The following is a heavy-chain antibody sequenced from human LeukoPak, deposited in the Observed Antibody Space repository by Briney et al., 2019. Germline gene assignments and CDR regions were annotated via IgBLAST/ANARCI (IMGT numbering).Heavy chain of an antibody. J-gene: IGHJ3*02. CDR2: IYYSGST. D-gene: IGHD2-15*01. CDR3: ARVGCSGGSCYPPDI. Sequence: SETLSLTCTVSGGSISSSSYYWGWIRQPPGKGLEWIGSIYYSGSTYYNPSLKSRVTISVDTSKNQFSLKLSSVTAADTAVYYCARVGCSGGSCYPPDIWGQGTMVTVSS. CDR1: GGSISSSSYY. V-gene: IGHV4-39*07.